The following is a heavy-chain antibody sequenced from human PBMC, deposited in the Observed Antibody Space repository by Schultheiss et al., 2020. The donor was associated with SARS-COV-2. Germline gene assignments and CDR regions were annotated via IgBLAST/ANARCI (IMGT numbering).Heavy chain of an antibody. J-gene: IGHJ4*02. CDR2: IIPILGIA. CDR3: ARDYDFWAY. Sequence: SVKVSCKASGGTFSSYAISWVRQAPGQGLEWMGRIIPILGIANYAQKFQGRVTITADKSTSTAYMELRSLRSDDTAVYYCARDYDFWAYWGQGTLVTVSS. V-gene: IGHV1-69*04. D-gene: IGHD3-3*01. CDR1: GGTFSSYA.